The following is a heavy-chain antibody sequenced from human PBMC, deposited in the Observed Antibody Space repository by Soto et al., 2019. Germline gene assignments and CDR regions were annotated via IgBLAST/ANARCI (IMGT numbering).Heavy chain of an antibody. D-gene: IGHD3-10*01. J-gene: IGHJ3*02. Sequence: EGSLRLFCAASGFTVSSNYMSWVLYAPGKAREWVSVSYSGGSRPYSDSVRGRFNIARDSSNYTLYLQMNCLRAEDTAGYYCARGSPLRWFWELYQTQTLTADAFDIWGQGTMVTVSS. CDR3: ARGSPLRWFWELYQTQTLTADAFDI. CDR2: SYSGGSR. CDR1: GFTVSSNY. V-gene: IGHV3-53*01.